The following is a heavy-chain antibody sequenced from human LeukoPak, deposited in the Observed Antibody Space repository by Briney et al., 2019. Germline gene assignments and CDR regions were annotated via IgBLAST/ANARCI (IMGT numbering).Heavy chain of an antibody. CDR3: ARSSEGRYYYDSSGYSYYYYYMDV. CDR1: GGSISSYY. Sequence: TSETLSLTCTVSGGSISSYYWSWIRQPPGKGLQWIGYIYYSGSTNYNPSLKSRVTISVDTSNNEFSLKLSSVTAADTAVYYCARSSEGRYYYDSSGYSYYYYYMDVWGKGTTVTISS. J-gene: IGHJ6*03. V-gene: IGHV4-59*01. CDR2: IYYSGST. D-gene: IGHD3-22*01.